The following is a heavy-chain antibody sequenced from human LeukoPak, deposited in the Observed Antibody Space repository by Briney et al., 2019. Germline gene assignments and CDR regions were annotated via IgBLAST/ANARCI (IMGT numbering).Heavy chain of an antibody. J-gene: IGHJ5*02. V-gene: IGHV4-59*01. CDR2: IYYSGTI. CDR1: GGSMSGYY. D-gene: IGHD3-3*01. Sequence: SETLSLTCTVSGGSMSGYYWSWIRQSPGKGLEWIAYIYYSGTINYNPYLKSRATISVDTSKNQFSLKLSSVTAADTAVYYCARGTIFGAATNWFDPWGQGTLVIVSS. CDR3: ARGTIFGAATNWFDP.